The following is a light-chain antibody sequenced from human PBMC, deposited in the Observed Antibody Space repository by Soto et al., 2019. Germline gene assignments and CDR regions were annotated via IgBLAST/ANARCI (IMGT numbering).Light chain of an antibody. V-gene: IGLV2-18*01. CDR2: EVN. CDR3: SLYTTDSTYV. J-gene: IGLJ1*01. CDR1: SSDFSSYNR. Sequence: QSALTQPPSVSGSPGQSVTISGAGTSSDFSSYNRVSWYQRPPGTGPKLIIYEVNNRPSGVPDRFSGSKSGNTASLTISGLQADDDPDSSCSLYTTDSTYVFGTGTKVTVL.